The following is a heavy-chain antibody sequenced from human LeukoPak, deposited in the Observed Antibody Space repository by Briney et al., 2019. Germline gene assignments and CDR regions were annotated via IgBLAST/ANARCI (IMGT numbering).Heavy chain of an antibody. Sequence: KSGESLKISCKGSGYSFTSYWSGWVRPMAGKGLGCRGIIYPGDSDTIYSPYFQGQITVSADKSISTAYLQWSSLTPSDTAMYSCARHESRWLAPAGDAFDIWGQGPMVTVSS. D-gene: IGHD6-19*01. CDR3: ARHESRWLAPAGDAFDI. J-gene: IGHJ3*02. CDR1: GYSFTSYW. V-gene: IGHV5-51*01. CDR2: IYPGDSDT.